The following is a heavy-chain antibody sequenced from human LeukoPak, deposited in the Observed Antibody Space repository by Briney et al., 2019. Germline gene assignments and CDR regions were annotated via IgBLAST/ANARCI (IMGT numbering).Heavy chain of an antibody. CDR2: IYYSGST. D-gene: IGHD3-3*01. CDR3: ARGTEVFWSGSYYYYYYYMDV. Sequence: SETLSLTCTVSGGSISSSSYYWSWIRQPPGKGLEWIGYIYYSGSTNYNPSLKSRVTISVNTSKNQFSLKLSSVTAADTAVYYCARGTEVFWSGSYYYYYYYMDVWGKGTTVTVSS. J-gene: IGHJ6*03. CDR1: GGSISSSSYY. V-gene: IGHV4-61*01.